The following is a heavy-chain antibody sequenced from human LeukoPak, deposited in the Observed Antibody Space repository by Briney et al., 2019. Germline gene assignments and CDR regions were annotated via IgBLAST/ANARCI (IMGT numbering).Heavy chain of an antibody. D-gene: IGHD2-21*01. CDR3: ARHVVGPGYSSIPNLDY. CDR2: LYYGGNT. J-gene: IGHJ4*02. CDR1: GASISSGTYY. Sequence: SETLSLTCSVSGASISSGTYYWAWIRQPPGKGLEWIGSLYYGGNTHYNPSLESRVAVSVDTSRNHLSVRLTSVTAADAAVYYCARHVVGPGYSSIPNLDYWGQGTQVTVSS. V-gene: IGHV4-39*01.